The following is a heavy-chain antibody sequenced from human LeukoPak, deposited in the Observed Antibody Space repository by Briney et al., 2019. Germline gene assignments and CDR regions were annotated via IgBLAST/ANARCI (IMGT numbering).Heavy chain of an antibody. CDR3: ARDYTTDTDMV. J-gene: IGHJ4*02. D-gene: IGHD5-18*01. CDR1: VFTFSTYS. V-gene: IGHV3-30-3*01. Sequence: GRSLRLSCAASVFTFSTYSMHWVRQAPGKGLEWVAVISYDGGSKYYADSLKGRFTISRDNSKNTLYLQMNSLGAEDTAVYYCARDYTTDTDMVWGQGILVTVSS. CDR2: ISYDGGSK.